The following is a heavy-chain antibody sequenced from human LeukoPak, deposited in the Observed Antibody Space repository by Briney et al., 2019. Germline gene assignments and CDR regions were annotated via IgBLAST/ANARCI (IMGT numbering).Heavy chain of an antibody. CDR1: GFTFSSYG. D-gene: IGHD3-10*01. CDR3: AKRRFGELEFDY. Sequence: GGSLRLSCAASGFTFSSYGMHWVRQAPGRGLEWVAFVLYDGSNKYYADSVKGRFTISRDNSKNTLYLQMNSLRAEDTAVYYCAKRRFGELEFDYWGQGTLVTVSS. J-gene: IGHJ4*02. V-gene: IGHV3-30*02. CDR2: VLYDGSNK.